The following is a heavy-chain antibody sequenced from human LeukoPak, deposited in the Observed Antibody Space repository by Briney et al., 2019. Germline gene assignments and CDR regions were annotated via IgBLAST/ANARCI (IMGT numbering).Heavy chain of an antibody. CDR3: ARYSAARVGATLGKYYFDY. CDR1: GGSISSYH. Sequence: PSETLSLTCTVSGGSISSYHWSWIRQPPGKGLEWIGYIYYSGSTNYNPSLKSRVTISVDTSKNQFSLKLSSVTAADTAVYYCARYSAARVGATLGKYYFDYWGQGTLVTVSS. D-gene: IGHD1-26*01. CDR2: IYYSGST. V-gene: IGHV4-59*08. J-gene: IGHJ4*02.